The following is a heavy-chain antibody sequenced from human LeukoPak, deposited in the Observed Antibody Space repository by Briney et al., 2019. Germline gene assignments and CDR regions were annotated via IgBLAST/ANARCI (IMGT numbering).Heavy chain of an antibody. D-gene: IGHD2-2*01. CDR2: IIPIFGTA. CDR1: GGTFSSYA. V-gene: IGHV1-69*05. J-gene: IGHJ5*02. Sequence: SVKVSCKASGGTFSSYAISWVRQAPGQGLEWMGGIIPIFGTANYAQKFQGRVTITTDESTSTAYMELSSLRSEDTAVYYCAGVVPAATGNWFDPWGQGTLVTVSS. CDR3: AGVVPAATGNWFDP.